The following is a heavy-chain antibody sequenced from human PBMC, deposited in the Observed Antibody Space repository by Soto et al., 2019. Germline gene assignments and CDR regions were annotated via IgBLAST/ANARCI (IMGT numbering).Heavy chain of an antibody. CDR2: TSAYKGNT. CDR3: ARDLHGDPYY. D-gene: IGHD4-17*01. Sequence: ASLQVSCKASGYSFTNSGLSWVCTGPGQGLEWREWTSAYKGNTTDAQKLQGRVTMPTDTSTSTAYMELRSLRSDNTAVYYCARDLHGDPYYWG. J-gene: IGHJ4*01. V-gene: IGHV1-18*01. CDR1: GYSFTNSG.